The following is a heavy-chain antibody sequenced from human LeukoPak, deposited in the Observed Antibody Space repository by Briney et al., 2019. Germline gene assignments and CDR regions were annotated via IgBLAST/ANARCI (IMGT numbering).Heavy chain of an antibody. V-gene: IGHV4-38-2*02. J-gene: IGHJ4*02. CDR3: ARDRDDSTNYTPYYFDY. CDR1: GYSITSNYY. Sequence: SETLSLTCAVSGYSITSNYYWGGSRPPPGRGGEGIGSIHHGVSTFYNPSLKRRVTISVDTSNNHFSLRLTSVIAADTAVYYCARDRDDSTNYTPYYFDYWGQGALVAVSS. CDR2: IHHGVST. D-gene: IGHD2-8*01.